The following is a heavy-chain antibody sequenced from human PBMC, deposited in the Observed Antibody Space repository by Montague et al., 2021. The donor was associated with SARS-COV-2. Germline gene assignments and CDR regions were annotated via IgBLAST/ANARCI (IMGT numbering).Heavy chain of an antibody. CDR2: MHFTGKT. CDR1: GDSITNHY. D-gene: IGHD3-10*01. Sequence: SETLSLTCSVSGDSITNHYWSWIRQPAGKGLEWIGRMHFTGKTNFSLFFSSRLTMSADTSKNQFSLKLTSVTAADTAMYFCARGRFDFGAGRQGTIDFWGQGTLVTVPS. J-gene: IGHJ4*02. CDR3: ARGRFDFGAGRQGTIDF. V-gene: IGHV4-4*07.